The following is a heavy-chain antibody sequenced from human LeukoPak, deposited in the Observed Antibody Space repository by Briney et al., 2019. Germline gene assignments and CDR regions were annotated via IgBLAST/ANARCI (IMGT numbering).Heavy chain of an antibody. J-gene: IGHJ4*02. D-gene: IGHD6-19*01. V-gene: IGHV3-9*01. CDR1: GFTFDDYA. CDR2: ISWNSGSI. Sequence: PGGSLRLSCAASGFTFDDYAMHWVRQAPGKGLEWVSGISWNSGSIGYADSVKGRFTISRDNAKNSLYLQMNRLRAEDTALYYCAKDPNSSGWYYFDYWGQGTLVTVSS. CDR3: AKDPNSSGWYYFDY.